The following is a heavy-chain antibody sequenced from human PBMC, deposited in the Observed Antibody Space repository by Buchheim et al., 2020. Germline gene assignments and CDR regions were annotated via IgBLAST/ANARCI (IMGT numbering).Heavy chain of an antibody. Sequence: EVQLVESGGGLVKPGGSLRLSCAASGFTFSNAWMSWVRQAPGKGLEWVGRIKSKTDGGTTDYAAPVKGRFTISRDYSKNTLYLQMNSLKTEDTAVYYCTTEEYSSSSDYYYYYGMDVWGQGTT. CDR3: TTEEYSSSSDYYYYYGMDV. D-gene: IGHD6-6*01. V-gene: IGHV3-15*01. J-gene: IGHJ6*02. CDR2: IKSKTDGGTT. CDR1: GFTFSNAW.